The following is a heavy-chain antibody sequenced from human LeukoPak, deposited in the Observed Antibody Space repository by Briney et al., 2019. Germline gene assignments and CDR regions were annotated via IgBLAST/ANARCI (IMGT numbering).Heavy chain of an antibody. CDR1: GYTFTNYY. Sequence: ASGMVSCKASGYTFTNYYMHWVRQAPGQGLEWMGMINPSGGSTTYAQKFQGRVTMTRDTSTSTVYMELSSLRSEDTAVYYCARVPYCSNGICYTHYYCDYWGQGTLVTVSS. V-gene: IGHV1-46*01. CDR3: ARVPYCSNGICYTHYYCDY. D-gene: IGHD2-8*01. J-gene: IGHJ4*02. CDR2: INPSGGST.